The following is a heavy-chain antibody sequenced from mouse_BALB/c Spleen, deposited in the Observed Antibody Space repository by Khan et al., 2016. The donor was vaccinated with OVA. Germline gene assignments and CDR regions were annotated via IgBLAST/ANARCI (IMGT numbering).Heavy chain of an antibody. CDR2: IYPGSGNT. Sequence: QVQLQQSGAELARPGTSVKLSCKASGYTFTDYNINWVKQRTGQGLEWLGEIYPGSGNTYYSEKFKGKATLTADKSSSTAYMLLSSLTSEDSAVYFCAREWGALFPYWGQGTLVTVSA. V-gene: IGHV1-77*01. J-gene: IGHJ3*01. CDR3: AREWGALFPY. CDR1: GYTFTDYN.